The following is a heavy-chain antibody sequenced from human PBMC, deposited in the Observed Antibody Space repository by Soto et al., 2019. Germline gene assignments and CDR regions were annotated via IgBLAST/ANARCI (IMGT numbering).Heavy chain of an antibody. Sequence: AGGSLRLSCAASGFTFSSYAMHWVRQAPGKGLEWVAVISYDGSNKYYADSVKGRFAISRDNSKNTLYLQMNSLRAEDTAVYYCARGYKWLRIFDYWGQGTLVTVYS. CDR3: ARGYKWLRIFDY. J-gene: IGHJ4*02. CDR1: GFTFSSYA. V-gene: IGHV3-30*09. CDR2: ISYDGSNK. D-gene: IGHD5-12*01.